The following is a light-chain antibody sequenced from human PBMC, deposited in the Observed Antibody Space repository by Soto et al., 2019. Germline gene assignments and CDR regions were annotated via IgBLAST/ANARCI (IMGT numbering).Light chain of an antibody. V-gene: IGLV1-44*01. J-gene: IGLJ3*02. CDR2: SNN. CDR1: SSNIGSNT. Sequence: QSVLTQPPSASGTPGQRGTISCSGSSSNIGSNTVNWYQQLPGTAPKLLIYSNNQRPSGVPDRFSGSKSGTSASLAISGLKSEDEADYYCAAWDDSLNGWVFGGGTKVTVL. CDR3: AAWDDSLNGWV.